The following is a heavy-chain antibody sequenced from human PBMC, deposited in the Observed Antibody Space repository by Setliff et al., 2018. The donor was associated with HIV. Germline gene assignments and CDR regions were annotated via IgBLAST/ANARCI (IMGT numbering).Heavy chain of an antibody. CDR3: ARGRHAGSGAYSGGFYYFDF. D-gene: IGHD3-16*01. CDR2: IYTSGST. CDR1: GGSISSYY. V-gene: IGHV4-4*08. J-gene: IGHJ4*02. Sequence: PSETLSLTCTVSGGSISSYYWSWIRQPPGKGLEWIGYIYTSGSTNYNPSLKSRLTISIDTSKNQFSLKLNSVTATDTAVYYCARGRHAGSGAYSGGFYYFDFWGQGALVTVSS.